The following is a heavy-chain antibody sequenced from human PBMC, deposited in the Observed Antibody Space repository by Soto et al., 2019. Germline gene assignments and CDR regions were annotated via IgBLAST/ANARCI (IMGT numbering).Heavy chain of an antibody. D-gene: IGHD3-3*01. V-gene: IGHV3-15*07. CDR3: TMSRGASRSFEWSIDPFDP. Sequence: EVQLVESGGGLVKPGGSLRLSCAGSGFTFSNAWMNWVRQVPGKGLEWVGRIKSKSNGETIDYAAPVKGRFTISRDDSRNTLFLQMNNLRTEHSAVYYCTMSRGASRSFEWSIDPFDPWGQGTLVTVSS. CDR2: IKSKSNGETI. CDR1: GFTFSNAW. J-gene: IGHJ5*02.